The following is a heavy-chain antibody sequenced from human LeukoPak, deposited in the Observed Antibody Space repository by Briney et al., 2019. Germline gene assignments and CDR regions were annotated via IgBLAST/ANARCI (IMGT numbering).Heavy chain of an antibody. V-gene: IGHV1-2*02. CDR1: GYTFTSYY. Sequence: ASVKVSCKASGYTFTSYYIHWVRQAPGQGLEYMGWINPSGGGTNYAQKFQGRVTMTRDTSISTAYMELSRLRSDDTAVYYCARDLYQWLPSTRPRDYYYYMDVWGEGTTVTVSS. CDR3: ARDLYQWLPSTRPRDYYYYMDV. CDR2: INPSGGGT. J-gene: IGHJ6*03. D-gene: IGHD6-19*01.